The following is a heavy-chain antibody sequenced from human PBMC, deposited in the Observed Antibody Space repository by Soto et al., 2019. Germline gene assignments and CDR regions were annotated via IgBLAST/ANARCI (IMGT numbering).Heavy chain of an antibody. D-gene: IGHD6-19*01. CDR3: ARAFRVAGRFDP. V-gene: IGHV1-18*04. J-gene: IGHJ5*02. CDR1: GYTFTSYG. CDR2: ISAYNGNT. Sequence: ASVKVSCKASGYTFTSYGISWVRQAPGQGLERMGWISAYNGNTNYAQKLQGRVTMTTDTSTSTAYMELRSLRSDDTAVYYCARAFRVAGRFDPWGQGTLVTVSS.